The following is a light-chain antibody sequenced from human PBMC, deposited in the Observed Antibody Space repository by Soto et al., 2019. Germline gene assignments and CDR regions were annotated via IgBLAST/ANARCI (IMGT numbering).Light chain of an antibody. CDR1: SSDIGLNNY. V-gene: IGLV2-14*03. Sequence: QSAPTQPASVSGSPGQSITISCTGTSSDIGLNNYVSWYQQHPGKAPALIIYAVTYRTSGVSSRISGSKSGDTASLTISGLRTEDEADYYCTSHSDSRPVVFGGGTKLTVL. CDR2: AVT. J-gene: IGLJ2*01. CDR3: TSHSDSRPVV.